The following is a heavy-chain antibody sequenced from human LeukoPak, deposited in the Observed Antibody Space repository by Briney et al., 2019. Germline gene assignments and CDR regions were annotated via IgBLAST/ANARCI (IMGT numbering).Heavy chain of an antibody. Sequence: SLRLSCAASGFTFDDYAMHWVRQAPGKGLEWVSGISWNSGSIGYADSVKGRFTISRDNAKNSLYLQMNSLRAEDTALYYCAKDRTITIFYGMDVWGQGTTVTVSS. D-gene: IGHD3-3*01. CDR1: GFTFDDYA. CDR2: ISWNSGSI. CDR3: AKDRTITIFYGMDV. V-gene: IGHV3-9*01. J-gene: IGHJ6*02.